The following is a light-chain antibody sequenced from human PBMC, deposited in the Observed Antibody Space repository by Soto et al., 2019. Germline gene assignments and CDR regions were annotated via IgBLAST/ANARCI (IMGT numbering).Light chain of an antibody. V-gene: IGKV1-12*01. CDR2: STS. Sequence: DIQMTQSPSSVSASVGDRVTITCRASQGLSSWLAWYQQKPGKAPKLLISSTSTLQSGVPSRFSGSGSGIDFTLTISSLQPEDVATYYCQQSASFPVTFGPGTKVHIK. CDR3: QQSASFPVT. CDR1: QGLSSW. J-gene: IGKJ3*01.